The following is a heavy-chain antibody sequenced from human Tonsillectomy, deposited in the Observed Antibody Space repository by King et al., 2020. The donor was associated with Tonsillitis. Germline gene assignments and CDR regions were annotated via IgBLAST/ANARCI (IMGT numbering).Heavy chain of an antibody. CDR3: AKDYYGSGTYYNPFDI. D-gene: IGHD3-10*01. CDR1: GFTFDEYA. J-gene: IGHJ3*02. CDR2: ISGDGGGT. V-gene: IGHV3-43*02. Sequence: VQLVESGGGVVQPGGSLRLSCAASGFTFDEYAMHWVRQVPGKGLEWVSLISGDGGGTHFADSVKGRFTISIDNSKNSLYLQMNSLRTEDTALYYCAKDYYGSGTYYNPFDIWGRGTMVTVSS.